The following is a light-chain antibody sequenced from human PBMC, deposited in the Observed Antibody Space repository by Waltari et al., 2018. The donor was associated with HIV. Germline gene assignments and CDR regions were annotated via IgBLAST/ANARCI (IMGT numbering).Light chain of an antibody. CDR2: DVS. CDR3: QQYASAPYT. V-gene: IGKV3-20*01. CDR1: QSVTGTY. J-gene: IGKJ2*01. Sequence: EIVLTQSPGIVSLSPGEGVTLSCKASQSVTGTYLAWYQQKPGQAPKVVIFDVSARATGLPDRFSARGSATEFTLNITKLEPEDFAVYYCQQYASAPYTFGQGTKLELK.